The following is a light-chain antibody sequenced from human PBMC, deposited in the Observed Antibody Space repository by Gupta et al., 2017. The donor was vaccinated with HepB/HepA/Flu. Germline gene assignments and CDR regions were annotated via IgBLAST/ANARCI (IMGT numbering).Light chain of an antibody. J-gene: IGLJ1*01. CDR1: SSNIGSNT. Sequence: QSVLPQPPSASGTPGPRVTISCSGSSSNIGSNTVNWYQQHPGTAPKLLIYSNNPRPSGVPDRFSGSKSGTSASLAISGLQSEDEADYYCAAWDDSLNGYVFGTGTKVTVL. CDR3: AAWDDSLNGYV. CDR2: SNN. V-gene: IGLV1-44*01.